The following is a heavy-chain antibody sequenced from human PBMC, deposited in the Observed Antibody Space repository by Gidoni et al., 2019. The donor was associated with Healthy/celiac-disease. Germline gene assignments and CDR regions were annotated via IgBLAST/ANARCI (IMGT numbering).Heavy chain of an antibody. D-gene: IGHD3-9*01. CDR2: ISSSGSTI. Sequence: QVQLVESGGGLVKPGGSLRLSCAPSGFPFRAYFMSWIRQAQGKGLEWVSYISSSGSTIYYADAEKGRFTISRDNAKNSLYLQMNSLRAEDTAVYYCARGLRYFDWLPTRGYYYGMDVWGQGTTVTVSS. J-gene: IGHJ6*02. V-gene: IGHV3-11*01. CDR3: ARGLRYFDWLPTRGYYYGMDV. CDR1: GFPFRAYF.